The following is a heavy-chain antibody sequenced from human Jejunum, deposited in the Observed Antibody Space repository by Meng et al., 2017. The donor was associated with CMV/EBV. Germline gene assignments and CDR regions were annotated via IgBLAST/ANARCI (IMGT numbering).Heavy chain of an antibody. D-gene: IGHD1-26*01. CDR3: AKGGSGSYDWFDP. J-gene: IGHJ5*02. V-gene: IGHV3-33*03. Sequence: SGFTFSNFGMHWVRQAPGKGLEWVAVIWGEGSEKDYSDSVKGRFTISRDNPKNTLYLQMNSLRPEDTAVYFCAKGGSGSYDWFDPWGQGTLVTVSS. CDR1: GFTFSNFG. CDR2: IWGEGSEK.